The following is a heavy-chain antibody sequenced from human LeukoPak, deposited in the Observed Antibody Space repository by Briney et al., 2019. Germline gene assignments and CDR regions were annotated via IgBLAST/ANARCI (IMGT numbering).Heavy chain of an antibody. Sequence: PSETLSLTCAVYGGSFSGYYWSWIRQPPGKGLEWIGEINHSGSTNYNPSLKSRVTISVDTSKNQFSLKLSSVTAADTAVYYCARHSVGLSTFDPWGQGTLVTVSS. CDR3: ARHSVGLSTFDP. D-gene: IGHD2/OR15-2a*01. V-gene: IGHV4-34*01. J-gene: IGHJ5*02. CDR2: INHSGST. CDR1: GGSFSGYY.